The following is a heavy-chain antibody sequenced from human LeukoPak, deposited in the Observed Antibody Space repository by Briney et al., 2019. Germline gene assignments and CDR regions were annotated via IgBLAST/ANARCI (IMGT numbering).Heavy chain of an antibody. J-gene: IGHJ4*02. Sequence: PSETLSLTCTVPGGSISSYYWSWIRQPPGKGLEWVGYFYYSGSTNYNPSLKSRVTISVDTSKNQFSLKLSSVTAADTAVYYCARTRRGVLDYWGQGTLVTVSS. CDR1: GGSISSYY. V-gene: IGHV4-59*01. D-gene: IGHD3-10*01. CDR3: ARTRRGVLDY. CDR2: FYYSGST.